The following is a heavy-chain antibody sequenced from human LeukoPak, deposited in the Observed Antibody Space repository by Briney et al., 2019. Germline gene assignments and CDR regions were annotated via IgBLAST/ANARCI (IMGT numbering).Heavy chain of an antibody. CDR2: IYYSGST. Sequence: SETLSLTCTVSGGSISGYYWSWIRQPPGKGLEWIGYIYYSGSTKHNPSLKSRVIISVDTSKNQFSLNLSSVTAADTAVYYCARSSASSMGTMDVWGQGTTVTVSS. J-gene: IGHJ6*02. CDR3: ARSSASSMGTMDV. CDR1: GGSISGYY. V-gene: IGHV4-59*08. D-gene: IGHD2/OR15-2a*01.